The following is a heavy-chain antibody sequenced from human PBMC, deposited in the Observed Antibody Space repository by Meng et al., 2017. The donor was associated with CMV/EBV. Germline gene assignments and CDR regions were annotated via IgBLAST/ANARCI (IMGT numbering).Heavy chain of an antibody. J-gene: IGHJ4*02. CDR2: INWNGGRT. V-gene: IGHV3-20*04. CDR3: VRGRTTVTTQTGNDY. Sequence: GGSLRPPWAAPGFTFEDYGMSWVRQAPGKGLEWVSGINWNGGRTGYADTVKGRFTISRDNAKNSLYLQMNSLRAEDTALYYFVRGRTTVTTQTGNDYWGQGTLVTVSS. CDR1: GFTFEDYG. D-gene: IGHD4-17*01.